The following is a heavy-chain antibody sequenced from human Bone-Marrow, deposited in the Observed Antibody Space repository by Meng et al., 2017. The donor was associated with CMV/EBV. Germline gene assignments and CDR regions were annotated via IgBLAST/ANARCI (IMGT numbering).Heavy chain of an antibody. J-gene: IGHJ4*02. CDR2: INWNGGST. CDR1: GFTFDDYG. CDR3: ARYSSSSGRLDY. D-gene: IGHD6-6*01. V-gene: IGHV3-20*04. Sequence: GESLKISCAASGFTFDDYGMSWVRQAPGKGLEWVSGINWNGGSTGYADSVKGRFTISRDNAKNPLYLQMNSLRAEDTAVYYCARYSSSSGRLDYWGQGTLVTVSS.